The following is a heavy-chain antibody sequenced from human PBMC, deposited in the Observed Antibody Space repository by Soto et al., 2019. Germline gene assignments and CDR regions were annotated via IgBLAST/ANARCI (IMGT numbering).Heavy chain of an antibody. CDR3: ARHGGGSYYFDY. CDR1: GYSFTSYW. V-gene: IGHV5-10-1*01. CDR2: IDPSDSYT. J-gene: IGHJ4*02. D-gene: IGHD1-26*01. Sequence: GESLKISCKGSGYSFTSYWISWVRQMPGKGLEWMGRIDPSDSYTNYSPSFQGHVTISADKSISTAYLQWSSLKASDTAMYYCARHGGGSYYFDYWGQGTLVTVS.